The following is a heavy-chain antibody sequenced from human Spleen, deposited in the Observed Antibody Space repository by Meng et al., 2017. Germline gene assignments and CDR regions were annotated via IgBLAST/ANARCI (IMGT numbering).Heavy chain of an antibody. Sequence: LTCAASGFTFSSYWMSWVRQAPGKGLEWVANIKQDGSEKYYVDSVKGRFTISRDNAKNSLYLQMNSLRAEDTAVYYCARGGDGYNSGKGDYWGQGTLVTVSS. CDR2: IKQDGSEK. V-gene: IGHV3-7*01. D-gene: IGHD5-24*01. J-gene: IGHJ4*02. CDR1: GFTFSSYW. CDR3: ARGGDGYNSGKGDY.